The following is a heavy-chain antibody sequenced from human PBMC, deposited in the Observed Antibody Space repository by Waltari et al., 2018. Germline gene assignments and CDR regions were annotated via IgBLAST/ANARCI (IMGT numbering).Heavy chain of an antibody. Sequence: QVQLQESGPGLVKPSETLSLTCTVSGGSISSYYWSWIRQPPGKGLEWIGYIYYSGSTNYNPSPKMRVTISVDTSKNQFSLKLSSVTAADTAVYYCARSSIAAAGKAFDYWGQGTLVTVSS. CDR2: IYYSGST. CDR1: GGSISSYY. V-gene: IGHV4-59*01. D-gene: IGHD6-13*01. J-gene: IGHJ4*02. CDR3: ARSSIAAAGKAFDY.